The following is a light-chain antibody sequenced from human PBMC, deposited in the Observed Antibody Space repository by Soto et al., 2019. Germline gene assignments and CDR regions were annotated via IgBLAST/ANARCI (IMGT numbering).Light chain of an antibody. CDR3: ATWDDSLTGVV. CDR1: SSNIGSNT. V-gene: IGLV1-44*01. Sequence: QSVLTQPPSASGTPGQRVTISCSGSSSNIGSNTVNWYQQLPGTAPKLLIYNNNQRPSGVSDRFSGSKSGTSASLAISGLQSEDGADYHCATWDDSLTGVVFGGGTKLTVL. J-gene: IGLJ2*01. CDR2: NNN.